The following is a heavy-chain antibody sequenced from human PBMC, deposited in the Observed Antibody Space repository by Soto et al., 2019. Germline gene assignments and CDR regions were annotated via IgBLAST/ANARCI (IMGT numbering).Heavy chain of an antibody. V-gene: IGHV4-59*08. CDR3: ARYSRFDG. Sequence: SETLSLTCTVSGGSISGYYWSWIRQPPGKRLEWIGYIYYTGSTNYNPSLRSRVTISIDTSKNQFSLQLSSVTAADTAVYFCARYSRFDGWGKGTLVTVPS. CDR2: IYYTGST. D-gene: IGHD2-15*01. J-gene: IGHJ4*02. CDR1: GGSISGYY.